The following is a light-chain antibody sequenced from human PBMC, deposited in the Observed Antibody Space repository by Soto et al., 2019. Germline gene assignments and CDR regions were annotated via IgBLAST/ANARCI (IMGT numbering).Light chain of an antibody. CDR1: SSNIGAGYD. CDR2: GNS. J-gene: IGLJ2*01. CDR3: QSYDISLSVV. Sequence: QAVVTQPPSVSGAPGQRVTISCTGSSSNIGAGYDGHWYQQLPGTAPKLLIYGNSNRPSGVPDRFSGSKSGTSASLAITGLQAEDEADYYCQSYDISLSVVFGGGTKLAVL. V-gene: IGLV1-40*01.